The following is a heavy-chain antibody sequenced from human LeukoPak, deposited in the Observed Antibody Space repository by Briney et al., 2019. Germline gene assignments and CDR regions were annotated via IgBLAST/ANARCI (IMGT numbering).Heavy chain of an antibody. J-gene: IGHJ4*02. D-gene: IGHD3-10*01. V-gene: IGHV4-59*01. CDR1: GASISSYY. CDR3: ARFDGSGSFPYFDY. Sequence: SETLSLTCTVSGASISSYYWSWLRQPPGKGLEWLGYIYYSGSTNYNPSLKSRVTISVDTSKNQFSLKLSSVTAADTAVYYCARFDGSGSFPYFDYWGQGTLVTVSS. CDR2: IYYSGST.